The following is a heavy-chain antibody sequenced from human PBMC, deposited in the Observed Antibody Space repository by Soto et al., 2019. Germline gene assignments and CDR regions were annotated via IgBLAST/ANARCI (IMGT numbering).Heavy chain of an antibody. D-gene: IGHD1-1*01. J-gene: IGHJ4*02. CDR1: CGSFSGYY. Sequence: SETLSLTCAVYCGSFSGYYWSWIRQPPGKGLEWIGEINHSGSTNHNPSLKSRVTISVDTSKNQFSLKLSSVTAADTAVYYCARGSRTGTTGYYFGYWGQGMLVTVSS. CDR3: ARGSRTGTTGYYFGY. CDR2: INHSGST. V-gene: IGHV4-34*01.